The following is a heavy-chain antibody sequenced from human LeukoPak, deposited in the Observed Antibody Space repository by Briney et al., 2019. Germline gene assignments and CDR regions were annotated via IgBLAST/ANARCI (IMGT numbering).Heavy chain of an antibody. CDR1: GGSFSGYY. D-gene: IGHD3-22*01. Sequence: PSETLSLTCAVYGGSFSGYYWSWIRQPPGKGLEWIGEINHRGSINYNPSLKSRVTISVDTSKNQFSLKLSSVTAADTAVYYCTRYDSDTAMLDYWGQGTLVTVSS. J-gene: IGHJ4*02. V-gene: IGHV4-34*01. CDR2: INHRGSI. CDR3: TRYDSDTAMLDY.